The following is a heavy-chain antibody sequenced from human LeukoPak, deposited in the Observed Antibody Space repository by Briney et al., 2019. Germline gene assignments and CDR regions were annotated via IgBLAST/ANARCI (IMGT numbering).Heavy chain of an antibody. D-gene: IGHD3-10*01. CDR1: GGSFSGYS. J-gene: IGHJ5*02. CDR3: ARGQFIYGTYNWFDP. Sequence: SETLSLTCAVYGGSFSGYSWSWIRQPPGKGLEWIGEINHSGSTNYNPSLKSRVTISVDTSKNQVPLKLSSVTAADTAAYYCARGQFIYGTYNWFDPWGQGTLVTVSS. CDR2: INHSGST. V-gene: IGHV4-34*01.